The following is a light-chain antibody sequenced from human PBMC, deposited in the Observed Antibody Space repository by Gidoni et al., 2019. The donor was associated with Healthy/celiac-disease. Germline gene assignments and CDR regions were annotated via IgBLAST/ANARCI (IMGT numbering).Light chain of an antibody. Sequence: DIQMTQSPSTLSASVGDRVNITCRASQSISSWLAWYQQKPGKAPKLLIYKASSLESGVPSRFSGSGSGTEFTLTISSLQPDDFATYYCQQYNSYSFFGPGTKVDIK. J-gene: IGKJ3*01. CDR2: KAS. CDR1: QSISSW. V-gene: IGKV1-5*03. CDR3: QQYNSYSF.